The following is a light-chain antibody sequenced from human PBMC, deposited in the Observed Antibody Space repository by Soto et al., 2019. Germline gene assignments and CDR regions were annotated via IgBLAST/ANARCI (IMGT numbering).Light chain of an antibody. CDR2: DAS. CDR1: QSISSW. J-gene: IGKJ2*01. Sequence: DIQMTQSPSTLSASVGDRVTITCRASQSISSWLAWYQQKPGKAPKLLIYDASSLESGGPSRFSGSGSGTEFTLTISSLQPDDFATYYCQQYNSSPYTFGQGTKLEIK. CDR3: QQYNSSPYT. V-gene: IGKV1-5*01.